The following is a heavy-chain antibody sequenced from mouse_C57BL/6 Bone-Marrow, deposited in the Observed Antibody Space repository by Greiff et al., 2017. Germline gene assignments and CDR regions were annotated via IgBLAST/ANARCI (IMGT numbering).Heavy chain of an antibody. CDR3: VKDSGYYSYYSRDY. CDR1: GFTFNTYA. J-gene: IGHJ4*01. Sequence: VQLKESGGGLVQPKGSLKLSCAASGFTFNTYAMHWVRQAPGKGLEWVARIRSKSSNYATYYADSVKDRFTISRDDSQSMLYLQMNNLKTEDTAMYYCVKDSGYYSYYSRDYWGQGTSVTVSS. CDR2: IRSKSSNYAT. V-gene: IGHV10-3*01. D-gene: IGHD2-3*01.